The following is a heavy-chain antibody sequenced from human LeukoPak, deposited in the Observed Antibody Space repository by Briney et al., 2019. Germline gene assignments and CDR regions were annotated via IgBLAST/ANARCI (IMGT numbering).Heavy chain of an antibody. J-gene: IGHJ4*02. D-gene: IGHD3-10*01. CDR1: GYTLTELS. V-gene: IGHV1-24*01. CDR3: ATVEMVRGVIPPLDY. Sequence: SVKVSCKVSGYTLTELSMHWVRQAPGRGLEWMGGFDPEDGETIYAQKFQGRVTMTEDTSTDTAYMELSSLRSEDTAVYYCATVEMVRGVIPPLDYWGQGTLVTVSS. CDR2: FDPEDGET.